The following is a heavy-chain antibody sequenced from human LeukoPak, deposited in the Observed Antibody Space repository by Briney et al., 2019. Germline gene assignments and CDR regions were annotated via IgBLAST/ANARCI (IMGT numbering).Heavy chain of an antibody. J-gene: IGHJ4*02. CDR2: ISSSSSYI. D-gene: IGHD3-3*01. CDR3: ARESRRFLEWFDY. Sequence: GGSLRLPCAASGFTFSSYSMNWVRQAPGKGLEWVSSISSSSSYIYYADSVKGRFTISRDNAKNSLYLQMNSLRAEDTAVYYCARESRRFLEWFDYWGQGTLVTVSS. V-gene: IGHV3-21*01. CDR1: GFTFSSYS.